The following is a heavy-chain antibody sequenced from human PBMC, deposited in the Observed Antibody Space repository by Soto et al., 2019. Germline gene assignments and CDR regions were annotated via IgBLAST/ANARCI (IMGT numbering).Heavy chain of an antibody. V-gene: IGHV4-59*08. D-gene: IGHD4-17*01. Sequence: PSETLSLTCTLSGGSISIYYWSWIRQPPGKGLEWIGYIYYSGSTNYNPSLKSRVTISVDTSKNQFSLKLSSVTAADTAVYYCARASTVTTRGSRNNWFDPWGQGTLVTVS. J-gene: IGHJ5*02. CDR3: ARASTVTTRGSRNNWFDP. CDR2: IYYSGST. CDR1: GGSISIYY.